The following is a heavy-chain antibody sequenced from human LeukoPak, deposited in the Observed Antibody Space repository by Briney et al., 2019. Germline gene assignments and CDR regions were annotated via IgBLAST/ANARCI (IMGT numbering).Heavy chain of an antibody. D-gene: IGHD3-10*01. CDR1: GFTFSSYG. CDR3: AKDAAMVRGVIRYYYGMDV. Sequence: GGSLRLSCAASGFTFSSYGMHWVRQAPGKGLEWVAFIRYDGSNKYYADSVKGRFTISRDNSKNTLYLQMNSLRAEDTAVYYCAKDAAMVRGVIRYYYGMDVWGQGTTVTVSS. CDR2: IRYDGSNK. J-gene: IGHJ6*02. V-gene: IGHV3-30*02.